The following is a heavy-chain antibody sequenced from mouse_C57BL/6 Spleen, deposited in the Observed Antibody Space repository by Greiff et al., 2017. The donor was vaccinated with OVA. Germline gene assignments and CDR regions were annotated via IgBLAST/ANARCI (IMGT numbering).Heavy chain of an antibody. J-gene: IGHJ2*01. CDR2: IDPSDSYT. Sequence: QVQLQQPGAELVMPGASVKLSCKASGYTFTSYWMHWVKQRPGQGLEWIGEIDPSDSYTNYNQKFKGKSTLTVDKSSSTAYMQLSSLTSEDSAVYYCARDPHYYGSSYYFDYWGQGTTRTVSS. V-gene: IGHV1-69*01. CDR3: ARDPHYYGSSYYFDY. CDR1: GYTFTSYW. D-gene: IGHD1-1*01.